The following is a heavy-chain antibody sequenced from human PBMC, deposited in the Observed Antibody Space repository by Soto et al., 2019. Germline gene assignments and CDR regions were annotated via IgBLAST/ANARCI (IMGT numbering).Heavy chain of an antibody. D-gene: IGHD2-2*01. CDR2: INMDGSST. CDR1: GFTFSGDW. V-gene: IGHV3-74*01. CDR3: ARGPRGLYHHDY. Sequence: PGGSLRLSCAASGFTFSGDWMHWVRQGAGKELVWVSRINMDGSSTNYADSVKGRFTISRDNAKNTLYLQMNSLRVDDTAVYYCARGPRGLYHHDYWGQGALVTVSS. J-gene: IGHJ4*02.